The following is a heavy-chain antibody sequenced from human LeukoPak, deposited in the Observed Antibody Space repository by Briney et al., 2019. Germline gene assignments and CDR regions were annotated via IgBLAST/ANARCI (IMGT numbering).Heavy chain of an antibody. CDR3: TTEFGGQGY. V-gene: IGHV3-15*01. CDR2: IKTKTEGGTR. J-gene: IGHJ4*02. Sequence: KPGGSLRLSCAVSGFTFSNVWMRWVRQAPGKGLEWVGRIKTKTEGGTRDYAAPLKARFSISGDDSKNTLYLQMSSLKTEDTAVYYCTTEFGGQGYWGQGALVTVSA. CDR1: GFTFSNVW. D-gene: IGHD4-23*01.